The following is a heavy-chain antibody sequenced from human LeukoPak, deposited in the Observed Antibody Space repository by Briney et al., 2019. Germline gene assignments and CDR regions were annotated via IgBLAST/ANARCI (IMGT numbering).Heavy chain of an antibody. Sequence: PSETLSLTCSVSGGSISSYYWSWIRQPPGKGLEWIGEINHSGSTNYNPSLKSRVTISVDTSKNQFSLKLSSVTAADTAVYYCARRRQLAPFDYWGQGTLVTVSS. D-gene: IGHD6-6*01. V-gene: IGHV4-34*01. CDR3: ARRRQLAPFDY. J-gene: IGHJ4*02. CDR1: GGSISSYY. CDR2: INHSGST.